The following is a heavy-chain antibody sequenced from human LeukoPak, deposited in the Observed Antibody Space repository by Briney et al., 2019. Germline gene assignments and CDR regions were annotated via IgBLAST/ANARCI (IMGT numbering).Heavy chain of an antibody. CDR3: ARVSSSWYYFDY. CDR1: GGSISSGGYS. CDR2: IYYSGST. Sequence: PSETLSLTCTVSGGSISSGGYSWRWIRQHPGKGLEWIGYIYYSGSTYYNPSLKSRVTISVDTSKNQFSLKLSSVTAADTAVYYCARVSSSWYYFDYRGQGTLVTVSS. J-gene: IGHJ4*02. V-gene: IGHV4-31*03. D-gene: IGHD6-13*01.